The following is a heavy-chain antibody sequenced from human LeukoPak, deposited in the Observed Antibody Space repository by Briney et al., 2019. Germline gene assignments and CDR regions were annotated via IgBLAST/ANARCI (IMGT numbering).Heavy chain of an antibody. CDR1: GYTFTSYG. V-gene: IGHV1-18*01. D-gene: IGHD2-2*02. CDR3: ASVLLEWGVVPAAIQPFDY. J-gene: IGHJ4*02. Sequence: ASVKVSCKASGYTFTSYGISWVRQAPGQGLEWMGWISAYNGNTNYAQKLQGRVTMTTDTSTSTAYMELRSLRSDDTAVYYCASVLLEWGVVPAAIQPFDYWGQGTLVTVSS. CDR2: ISAYNGNT.